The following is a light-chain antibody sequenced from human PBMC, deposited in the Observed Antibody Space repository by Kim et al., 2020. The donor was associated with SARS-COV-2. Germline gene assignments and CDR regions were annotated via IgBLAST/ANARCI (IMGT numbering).Light chain of an antibody. CDR3: SSYTSSSTVV. CDR2: EVS. J-gene: IGLJ2*01. CDR1: SSDVGSYNR. V-gene: IGLV2-18*02. Sequence: QSALTQPPSVSGSPGQSVTISCTGTSSDVGSYNRVSWYQQPPGTAPKLMIYEVSNRPSGVPDRFSGSKSGNTASLTISGLQAEDEADYYCSSYTSSSTVVLVGGTKLSVL.